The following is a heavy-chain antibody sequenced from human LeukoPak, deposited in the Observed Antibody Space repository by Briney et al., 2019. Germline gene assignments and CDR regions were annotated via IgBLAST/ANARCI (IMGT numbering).Heavy chain of an antibody. CDR3: ARFNLLGVTNGYSSSWYARRYYYGMDV. Sequence: SETLSLTCAVYAGSFSGYYWRWISQPQGKGREWIGEINLSGTTNYNTSLKSRVTISVNTSKNQFSLKLSSVTAADTAVYYCARFNLLGVTNGYSSSWYARRYYYGMDVWGQGTTVTASS. CDR2: INLSGTT. CDR1: AGSFSGYY. J-gene: IGHJ6*02. D-gene: IGHD6-13*01. V-gene: IGHV4-34*01.